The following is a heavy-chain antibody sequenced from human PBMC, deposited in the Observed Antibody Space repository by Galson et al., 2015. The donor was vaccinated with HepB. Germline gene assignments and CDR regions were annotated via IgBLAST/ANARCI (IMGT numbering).Heavy chain of an antibody. D-gene: IGHD3-22*01. V-gene: IGHV3-7*03. CDR1: GFTFSSYA. CDR2: IKQDGSEK. CDR3: ARENYYDSSGYSDAFDI. Sequence: SLRLSCAASGFTFSSYAMHWVRQAPGKGLEWVANIKQDGSEKYYVDSVKGRFTISRDNAKNSLYLQMNSLRAEDTAVYYCARENYYDSSGYSDAFDIWGQGTMVTVSS. J-gene: IGHJ3*02.